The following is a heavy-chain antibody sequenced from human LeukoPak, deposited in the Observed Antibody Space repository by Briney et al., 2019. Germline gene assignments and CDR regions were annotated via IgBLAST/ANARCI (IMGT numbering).Heavy chain of an antibody. V-gene: IGHV3-23*01. CDR2: ISGSGGRS. CDR1: GFTFTAYP. CDR3: AKVNNHGYNDY. Sequence: PGGSLRLSCATSGFTFTAYPMAWVRQAPGKGLEWVSSISGSGGRSDYAESVRGRFTISSDSSSNTLSLQMDSLRGDDTAVYYCAKVNNHGYNDYWGQGTLVTVSS. J-gene: IGHJ4*02. D-gene: IGHD5-18*01.